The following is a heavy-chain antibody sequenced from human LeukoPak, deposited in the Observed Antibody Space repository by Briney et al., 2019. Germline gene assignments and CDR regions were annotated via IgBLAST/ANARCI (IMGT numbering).Heavy chain of an antibody. CDR3: ARDRAQQLVPPFDY. V-gene: IGHV3-21*01. J-gene: IGHJ4*02. CDR2: ISSSSSYI. CDR1: GFTFSSYS. D-gene: IGHD6-13*01. Sequence: AGGSLRLSCAASGFTFSSYSMNWVRQAPGKGLEWVSSISSSSSYIYYADSVKGRFTISRDNAKNSLYLQMNSLRAEDTAVYYCARDRAQQLVPPFDYWGQGTLVTVSS.